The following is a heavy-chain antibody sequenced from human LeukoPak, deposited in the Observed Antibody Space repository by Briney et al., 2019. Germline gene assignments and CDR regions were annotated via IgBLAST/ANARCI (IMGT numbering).Heavy chain of an antibody. Sequence: GGSLRLSCAASGFTFSSFEMNWVRQAPGKGLEWVSYISNGGTTIYYADSVKGRFTISRDNAKNSLYLQMNSLRAEDTAVYYCARDGGYSYGSFDYWGQGTLVTVSS. CDR2: ISNGGTTI. J-gene: IGHJ4*02. V-gene: IGHV3-48*03. D-gene: IGHD5-18*01. CDR1: GFTFSSFE. CDR3: ARDGGYSYGSFDY.